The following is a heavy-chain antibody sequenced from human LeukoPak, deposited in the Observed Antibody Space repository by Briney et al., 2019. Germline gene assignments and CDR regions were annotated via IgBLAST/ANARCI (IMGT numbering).Heavy chain of an antibody. V-gene: IGHV4-59*01. CDR1: GGSISNSY. J-gene: IGHJ5*02. CDR3: ARGGGSSGWFTNYFDP. D-gene: IGHD6-19*01. CDR2: ISYSGST. Sequence: PSETLSLTCTVSGGSISNSYWNWIRQSPGKGLEWIGYISYSGSTNYNPSLKSRVAISVDTSKNQVSLKLISVTAADTAVYYCARGGGSSGWFTNYFDPWGQGGLVIVSS.